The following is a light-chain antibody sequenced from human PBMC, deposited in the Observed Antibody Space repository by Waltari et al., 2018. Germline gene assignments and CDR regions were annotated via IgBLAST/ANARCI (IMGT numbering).Light chain of an antibody. J-gene: IGLJ2*01. V-gene: IGLV2-23*02. CDR3: SSYASYNTVI. Sequence: QSTLTQPASVSGSLGPPLTTSCIGTSGAVGHYNLVSWYQQHPGKAPKFMIYGVNKRPSGVSNRFSGSKSGNTASLTISGLQGEDEAIYFCSSYASYNTVIFGGGTKVTVL. CDR2: GVN. CDR1: SGAVGHYNL.